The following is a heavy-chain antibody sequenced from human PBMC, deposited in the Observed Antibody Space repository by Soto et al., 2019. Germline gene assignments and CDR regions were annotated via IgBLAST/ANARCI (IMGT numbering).Heavy chain of an antibody. CDR2: INSDGSST. J-gene: IGHJ5*02. D-gene: IGHD6-13*01. CDR1: GFTFSSYW. V-gene: IGHV3-74*01. Sequence: EVQLVESGGGLVQPGGSLRLSCAASGFTFSSYWMHWVRQAPGKGLEWVSRINSDGSSTSYEDSGKGRFTISRDNAKNTLYLHMNSLRAEDTAVYYCARDRSSSSWPYIWFDPLGPGTLVTGSS. CDR3: ARDRSSSSWPYIWFDP.